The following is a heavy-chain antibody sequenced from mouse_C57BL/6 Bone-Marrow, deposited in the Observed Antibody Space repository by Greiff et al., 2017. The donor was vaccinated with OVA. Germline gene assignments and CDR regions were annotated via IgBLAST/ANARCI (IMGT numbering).Heavy chain of an antibody. CDR2: INYDGSST. CDR3: ARDNYGYDYYAMDY. J-gene: IGHJ4*01. D-gene: IGHD2-2*01. Sequence: EVKLVESEGGLVQPGSSMKLSCTASGFTFSDYYMAWVRQVPEKGLEWVANINYDGSSTYYLDSLKSRFIISRDNAKNILYLQMSSLKSEDTATYYCARDNYGYDYYAMDYWGQGTSVTVSS. CDR1: GFTFSDYY. V-gene: IGHV5-16*01.